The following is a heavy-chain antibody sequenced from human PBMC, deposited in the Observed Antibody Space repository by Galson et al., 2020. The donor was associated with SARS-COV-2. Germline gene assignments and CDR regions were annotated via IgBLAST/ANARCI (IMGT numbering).Heavy chain of an antibody. CDR1: GFTFRSYP. CDR3: AKGRHYCILTCYYPFDY. D-gene: IGHD3-9*01. J-gene: IGHJ4*02. Sequence: LGESLKISCAAPGFTFRSYPLSWVRQAPGKGLEWVSAISGSGGSTYYADSEKGRFTISRDNSKNTLYLQMNSLRAEDTAVYYCAKGRHYCILTCYYPFDYGGQGTLVTVSS. CDR2: ISGSGGST. V-gene: IGHV3-23*01.